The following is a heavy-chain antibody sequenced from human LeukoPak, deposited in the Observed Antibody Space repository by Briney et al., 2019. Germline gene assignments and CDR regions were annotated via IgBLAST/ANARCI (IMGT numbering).Heavy chain of an antibody. Sequence: GGSLRLSCAASGFTFSSYGMHWVRQAPGKGLEWVAVISYDGSNKYYADSVKGRFTISRDNSKNTLYLQMDSLRAEDTAVYYCAKDQLLWFGSDGMVVWGQGSTVTVSS. V-gene: IGHV3-30*18. CDR1: GFTFSSYG. J-gene: IGHJ6*02. CDR2: ISYDGSNK. CDR3: AKDQLLWFGSDGMVV. D-gene: IGHD3-10*01.